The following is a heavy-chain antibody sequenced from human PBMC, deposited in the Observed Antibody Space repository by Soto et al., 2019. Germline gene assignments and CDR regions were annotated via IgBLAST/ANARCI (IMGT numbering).Heavy chain of an antibody. V-gene: IGHV3-30-3*01. CDR1: GFTFSSYA. CDR2: ISYDGSNK. D-gene: IGHD3-10*02. CDR3: ARDRGYYVQGFDY. Sequence: GGSLRLSCAASGFTFSSYAMHWVRQAPGKGLEWVAVISYDGSNKYYADSVKGRFTISRDNSKNTLYLQMNSLRAEDTAVYYCARDRGYYVQGFDYWGQGTLVTVSS. J-gene: IGHJ4*02.